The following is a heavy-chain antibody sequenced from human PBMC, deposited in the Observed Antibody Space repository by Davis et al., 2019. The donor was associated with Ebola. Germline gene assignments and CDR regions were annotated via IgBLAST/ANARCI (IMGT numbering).Heavy chain of an antibody. CDR1: GFTFSDYY. CDR2: ISGSGGST. Sequence: GESLKISCAASGFTFSDYYMSWIRQAPGKGLEWVSAISGSGGSTYYADSVKGRFTISRDNSKNTLYLQMNSLRAEDTAVYYCAKEVGATDYWGQGTLVTVSS. J-gene: IGHJ4*02. CDR3: AKEVGATDY. V-gene: IGHV3-23*01. D-gene: IGHD1-26*01.